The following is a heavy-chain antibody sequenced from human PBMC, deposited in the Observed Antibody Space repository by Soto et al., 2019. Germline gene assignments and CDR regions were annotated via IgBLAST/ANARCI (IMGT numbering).Heavy chain of an antibody. CDR2: IYTSGST. D-gene: IGHD5-18*01. J-gene: IGHJ5*02. CDR3: ARVVTSGNWFAP. V-gene: IGHV4-4*07. Sequence: TSETLSLTCTVSGGSISGYYWSWIRQPAGKGLEWIGRIYTSGSTNYDPSLKSRVTMSVDTSKNQFSLKLSSVTAADTAVYYCARVVTSGNWFAPWGQGTLVTVSS. CDR1: GGSISGYY.